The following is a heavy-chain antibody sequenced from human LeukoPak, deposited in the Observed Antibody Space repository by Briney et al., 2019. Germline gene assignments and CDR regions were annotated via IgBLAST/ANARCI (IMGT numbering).Heavy chain of an antibody. CDR1: GGSISSYY. CDR2: IYYSGST. CDR3: AKTYYDILTGYGGPYYMDV. V-gene: IGHV4-59*01. D-gene: IGHD3-9*01. J-gene: IGHJ6*03. Sequence: SETLSLTCTVSGGSISSYYWSWIRQPPGKGLEWIWYIYYSGSTNYNPSLKSRVTISVDTSKNQFSLKLSSVTAADTAVYYFAKTYYDILTGYGGPYYMDVWGKGTTVTVSS.